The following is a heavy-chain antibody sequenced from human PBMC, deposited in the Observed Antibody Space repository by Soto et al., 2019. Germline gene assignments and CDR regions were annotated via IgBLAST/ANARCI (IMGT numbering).Heavy chain of an antibody. V-gene: IGHV4-34*01. J-gene: IGHJ4*02. CDR3: ARGGDGGTPSSFDY. Sequence: SETLSLTCAVYGGSFSGYYWSWIRQPPGKGLEWIGEINHSGSTNYNPSLKSRVTISVDTSKNQFSLKLSSVTAADTAVYYCARGGDGGTPSSFDYWGQGTLVTVSS. CDR2: INHSGST. D-gene: IGHD1-7*01. CDR1: GGSFSGYY.